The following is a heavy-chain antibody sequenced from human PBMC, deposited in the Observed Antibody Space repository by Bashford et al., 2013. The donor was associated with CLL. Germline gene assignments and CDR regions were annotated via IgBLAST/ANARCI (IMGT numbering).Heavy chain of an antibody. V-gene: IGHV1-69*13. CDR3: ARVIPDDIVVVPAAIYYYGMGR. Sequence: SVKVSCKGFWRHPSAAMLSAGCDRPLDKGLEWMGGIIPIFGTANYAQKFQGRVTITADESTSTAYMELSSLRSEDTAVYYCARVIPDDIVVVPAAIYYYGMGRLGAQGTHGHPVSS. CDR1: RHPSAAML. CDR2: IIPIFGTA. J-gene: IGHJ6*01. D-gene: IGHD2-2*01.